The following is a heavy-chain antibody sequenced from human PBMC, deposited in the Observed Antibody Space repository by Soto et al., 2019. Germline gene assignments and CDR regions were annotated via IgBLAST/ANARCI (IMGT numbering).Heavy chain of an antibody. CDR2: ISGSGGST. D-gene: IGHD2-15*01. Sequence: EVQLLESGGGLVQPGGSLRLSCAASGFTFSSYAMSWVRQAPGKGLEWVSAISGSGGSTYYADSVKGRFTISRDNSKNTLYLQMNGLRAEDTAVYYCAKDKSCSGGSCFPTWFDPWGQGTLVTVSS. V-gene: IGHV3-23*01. CDR1: GFTFSSYA. J-gene: IGHJ5*02. CDR3: AKDKSCSGGSCFPTWFDP.